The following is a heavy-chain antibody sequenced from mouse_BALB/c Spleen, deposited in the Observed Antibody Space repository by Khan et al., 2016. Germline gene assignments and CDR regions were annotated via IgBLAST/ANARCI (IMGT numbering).Heavy chain of an antibody. CDR2: INPESSSI. J-gene: IGHJ4*01. D-gene: IGHD2-1*01. Sequence: EVKLLESGGGLVQPGGSLRLSCAASGFDFSRFWMNWVRQAPGKGLEWIGEINPESSSINYTPYLKDKVIISRDNAKNTRLLQMSNVRSEDTSLYDCACGNYYAMDDWGQGASVTVSS. CDR3: ACGNYYAMDD. CDR1: GFDFSRFW. V-gene: IGHV4-1*02.